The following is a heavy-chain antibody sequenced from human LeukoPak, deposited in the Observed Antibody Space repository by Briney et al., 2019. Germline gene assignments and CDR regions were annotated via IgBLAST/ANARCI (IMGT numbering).Heavy chain of an antibody. CDR1: GGPISSSSYN. J-gene: IGHJ4*02. V-gene: IGHV4-39*07. CDR3: ARDPIPDLYGGKVLDY. CDR2: IFYRGST. D-gene: IGHD4-23*01. Sequence: PSETLSLTCTVSGGPISSSSYNWGWIRQPPGKGLEWIGSIFYRGSTYYNPSLKSRVTISVDTSKNQFSLKLTSVTAADTAVYYCARDPIPDLYGGKVLDYWGQGTLVTVSS.